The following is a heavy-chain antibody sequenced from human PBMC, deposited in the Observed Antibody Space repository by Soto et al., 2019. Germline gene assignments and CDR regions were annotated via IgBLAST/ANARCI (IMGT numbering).Heavy chain of an antibody. D-gene: IGHD3-22*01. CDR2: IYYSGRT. Sequence: QVQLQESGPGLVKPSQTLSLTCTFSGGYISSGGYYWSWIRQHPGKGLEWIGYIYYSGRTYYNPSLKSRVTISVDTSKNQFSLKLSSVTAADTAVYYCARALGLGYDSSGHIDYWGQGTLVTVSS. V-gene: IGHV4-31*03. J-gene: IGHJ4*02. CDR1: GGYISSGGYY. CDR3: ARALGLGYDSSGHIDY.